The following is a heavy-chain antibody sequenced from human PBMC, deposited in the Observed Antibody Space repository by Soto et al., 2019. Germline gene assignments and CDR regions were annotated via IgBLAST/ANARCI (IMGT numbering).Heavy chain of an antibody. J-gene: IGHJ6*02. CDR2: INHSGST. V-gene: IGHV4-30-2*01. Sequence: PSETLSLTCDVSGGSISTGVYSWNWIRQPPGKGLEWVGYINHSGSTYDNPSLKSRVTMSANRSKNQFSLNLTSVTAADTAVYFCARGHYRYAMDVWGQGTTVTVSS. CDR3: ARGHYRYAMDV. CDR1: GGSISTGVYS.